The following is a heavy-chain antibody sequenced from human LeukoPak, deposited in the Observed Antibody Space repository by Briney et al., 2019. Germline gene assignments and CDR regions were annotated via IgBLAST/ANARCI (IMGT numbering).Heavy chain of an antibody. CDR2: AAAGGFI. CDR1: GFTFSTYS. CDR3: AREGFYSGYDR. D-gene: IGHD5-12*01. Sequence: PGGPLRLSCAASGFTFSTYSMNGVRQAPGEGGEWASYAAAGGFISYADSVRGRFTISRDNAKNSLYLQMNSLRDEDTAVYYCAREGFYSGYDRWGEGALVTVSS. V-gene: IGHV3-48*02. J-gene: IGHJ4*02.